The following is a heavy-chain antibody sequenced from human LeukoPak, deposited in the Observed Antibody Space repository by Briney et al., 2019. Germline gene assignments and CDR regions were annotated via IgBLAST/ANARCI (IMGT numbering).Heavy chain of an antibody. D-gene: IGHD5-12*01. CDR3: ARGRLGVSGYKDYLDY. Sequence: GASVRVSCSSSGYILTNYGIYWVRQAPGQGLEWMGWINTYNGETDYAQNFQGRVTMTTDTSTSTAYMGLRSLTSDDTAVYYCARGRLGVSGYKDYLDYWGQGTLVTVSS. CDR1: GYILTNYG. CDR2: INTYNGET. J-gene: IGHJ4*02. V-gene: IGHV1-18*01.